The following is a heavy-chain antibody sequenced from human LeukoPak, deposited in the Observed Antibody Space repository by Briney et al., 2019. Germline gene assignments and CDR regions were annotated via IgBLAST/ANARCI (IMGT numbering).Heavy chain of an antibody. Sequence: SVKVSCKASGGTFSSYAISWVRQAPGQGLEWMGGIIPIFGTANYAQKFQGRVTITADESTSTAYMELSSLRSEDSAVYYCARNLYQGDSCSGHWGQGTLVTVSS. J-gene: IGHJ4*02. CDR2: IIPIFGTA. CDR3: ARNLYQGDSCSGH. D-gene: IGHD6-6*01. V-gene: IGHV1-69*13. CDR1: GGTFSSYA.